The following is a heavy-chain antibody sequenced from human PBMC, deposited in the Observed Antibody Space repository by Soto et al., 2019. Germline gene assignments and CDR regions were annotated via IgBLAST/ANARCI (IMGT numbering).Heavy chain of an antibody. CDR2: IWYDGSNK. CDR3: ARGPPGLTGTTSPPLYGMDV. V-gene: IGHV3-33*01. D-gene: IGHD1-7*01. CDR1: GFTFSSYG. J-gene: IGHJ6*02. Sequence: QVQLVESGGGVVQPGRSLRLSCAASGFTFSSYGMHWVRQAPGKGLEWVAVIWYDGSNKYYADSVKGLFTISRDNSNNNLYLQMNSLRAEDTAVYYCARGPPGLTGTTSPPLYGMDVWGQGTTVTVSS.